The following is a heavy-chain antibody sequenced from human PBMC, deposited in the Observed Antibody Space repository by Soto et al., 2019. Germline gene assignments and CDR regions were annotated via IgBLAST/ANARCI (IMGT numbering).Heavy chain of an antibody. V-gene: IGHV4-39*01. J-gene: IGHJ5*02. CDR2: IYFTGNT. Sequence: PSETLSLTCTASGGSITSSSHFWGWVRQPPGKGLEWIGTIYFTGNTYYTPSLKSRLTMSIDTSKNEFSLRLNSVTVADTAVYYCAGQTFTIAAASYGRSNWFDPWGPGTLVTVSS. CDR3: AGQTFTIAAASYGRSNWFDP. CDR1: GGSITSSSHF. D-gene: IGHD6-25*01.